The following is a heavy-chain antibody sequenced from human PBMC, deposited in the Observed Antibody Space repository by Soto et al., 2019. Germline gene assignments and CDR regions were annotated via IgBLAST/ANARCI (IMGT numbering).Heavy chain of an antibody. CDR1: GGSLKSGSYS. D-gene: IGHD3-3*01. CDR2: VYHTGST. V-gene: IGHV4-61*01. Sequence: SETLSLTCTVSGGSLKSGSYSWSWIRQPPGKGLEWIGYVYHTGSTSYNPSLKSRVSISMDTSKNQFSLNLDSVTAADTAVYFCARDFAYFDSWGQGTLVTVSS. J-gene: IGHJ4*02. CDR3: ARDFAYFDS.